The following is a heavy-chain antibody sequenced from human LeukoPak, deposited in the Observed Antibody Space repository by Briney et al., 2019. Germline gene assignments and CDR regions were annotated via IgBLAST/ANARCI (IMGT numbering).Heavy chain of an antibody. CDR2: TSSSDAGT. V-gene: IGHV3-23*01. D-gene: IGHD1-14*01. Sequence: GGFLRLSCAASGFTLSTYAMSWVRQTPGKGLEWVAATSSSDAGTYHADSVRGRFTISRDNSKNTVYLHINSLRTEDTALYYCAKDNPLDYWGQGTLVIVSS. J-gene: IGHJ4*02. CDR3: AKDNPLDY. CDR1: GFTLSTYA.